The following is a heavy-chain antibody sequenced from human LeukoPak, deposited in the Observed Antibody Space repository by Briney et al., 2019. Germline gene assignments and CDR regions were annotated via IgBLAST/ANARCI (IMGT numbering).Heavy chain of an antibody. CDR2: IYYSGST. D-gene: IGHD2-2*02. CDR1: GGSISSGDYY. Sequence: SETLSLTCTVSGGSISSGDYYWSWIRQPPGKGLEWIGYIYYSGSTYYNPSLKSRVTISVDTSKNQFSLKLSSVTAADTAVYYCARGSVVVPAAILGWFDPRGQGTLVTVSS. CDR3: ARGSVVVPAAILGWFDP. V-gene: IGHV4-30-4*01. J-gene: IGHJ5*02.